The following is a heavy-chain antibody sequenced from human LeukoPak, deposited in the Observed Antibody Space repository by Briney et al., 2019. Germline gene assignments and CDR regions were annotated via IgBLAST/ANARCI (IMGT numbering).Heavy chain of an antibody. V-gene: IGHV3-23*01. Sequence: GGSLRLSCAASGFSVTSCAMSWVRQAPGKGLEWVSTISNSGYNTWYADSVKGRFTISRDNSQNTLYLQMSGLRAEDTALYYCARHDGSSFIYYIDHWGQGALVAVSS. J-gene: IGHJ4*02. CDR2: ISNSGYNT. CDR3: ARHDGSSFIYYIDH. D-gene: IGHD1-26*01. CDR1: GFSVTSCA.